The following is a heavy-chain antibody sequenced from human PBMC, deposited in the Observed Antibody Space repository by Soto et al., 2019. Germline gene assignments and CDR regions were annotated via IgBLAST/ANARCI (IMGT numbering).Heavy chain of an antibody. Sequence: EVQLVESGGGLVQPGGSLRLSCAASGFTFSSYSMNWVRQAPGKGLEWVSYISSSSSTIYYADSVKGRFTISRDNAKNSLYLQMNSLRDEDTAVYYCASWVGGAPGYYYYYGMDVWGQGTTVTVSS. CDR2: ISSSSSTI. CDR3: ASWVGGAPGYYYYYGMDV. J-gene: IGHJ6*02. CDR1: GFTFSSYS. D-gene: IGHD2-15*01. V-gene: IGHV3-48*02.